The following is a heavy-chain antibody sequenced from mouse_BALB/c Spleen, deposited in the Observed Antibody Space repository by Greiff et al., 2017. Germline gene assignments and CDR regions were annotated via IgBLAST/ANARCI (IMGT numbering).Heavy chain of an antibody. CDR3: ARNPYYRYPYAMDY. J-gene: IGHJ4*01. Sequence: VKVVESGPGLVQPSQSLSITCTVSGFSLTSYGVHWVRQSPGKGLEWLGVIWSGGSTDYNAAFISRLSISKDNSKSQVFFKMNSLQANDTAIYYCARNPYYRYPYAMDYWGQGTSVTVSS. V-gene: IGHV2-2*02. CDR1: GFSLTSYG. D-gene: IGHD2-14*01. CDR2: IWSGGST.